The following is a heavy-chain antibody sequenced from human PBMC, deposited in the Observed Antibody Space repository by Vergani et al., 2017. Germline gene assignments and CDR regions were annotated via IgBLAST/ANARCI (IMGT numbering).Heavy chain of an antibody. V-gene: IGHV3-30*01. J-gene: IGHJ6*03. CDR1: GFTFSSYA. Sequence: QVQLVESGGGVVQPGRSLRLSCAASGFTFSSYAMHWVRPAPGKGLEWVAVISYDGSNKYYADSVKGRFTISRDNSKNTLYLQMNSLRAEDTAVYYCARESSPIYYYYYYMDVWGKGTTVTVSS. CDR2: ISYDGSNK. CDR3: ARESSPIYYYYYYMDV. D-gene: IGHD2-15*01.